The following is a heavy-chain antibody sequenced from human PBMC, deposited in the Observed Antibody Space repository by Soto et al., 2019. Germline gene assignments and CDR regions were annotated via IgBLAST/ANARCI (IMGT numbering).Heavy chain of an antibody. CDR2: ISKSSSLI. J-gene: IGHJ4*02. Sequence: LKLCCVGFGFIFSSFTMTWVRQAPGMGLQYLASISKSSSLIYYADSVRGRFIISRDNSKDSVFLQMYSLRAEDTAMYYCVRGDDRVDWGQGTMVTVSS. CDR3: VRGDDRVD. V-gene: IGHV3-21*01. CDR1: GFIFSSFT. D-gene: IGHD1-1*01.